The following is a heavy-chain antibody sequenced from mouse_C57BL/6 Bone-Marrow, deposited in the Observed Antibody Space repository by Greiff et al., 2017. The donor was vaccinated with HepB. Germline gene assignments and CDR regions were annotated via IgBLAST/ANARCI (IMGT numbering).Heavy chain of an antibody. Sequence: VQLKESGAELVRPGASVKLSCTASGFNIKDYYMHWVKQRPEQGLEWIGRIDPEDGDTEYAPKFQGKATMTADTSSNKSYLQLSSLTSEDTAVYYCTSYYYGFDYWGQVTTLTVSS. V-gene: IGHV14-1*01. CDR3: TSYYYGFDY. CDR1: GFNIKDYY. J-gene: IGHJ2*01. CDR2: IDPEDGDT. D-gene: IGHD1-1*01.